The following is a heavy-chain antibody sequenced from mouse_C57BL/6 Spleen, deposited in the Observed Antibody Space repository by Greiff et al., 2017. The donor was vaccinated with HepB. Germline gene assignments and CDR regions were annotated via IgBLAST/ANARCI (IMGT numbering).Heavy chain of an antibody. D-gene: IGHD1-1*01. Sequence: EVQLQQSGAELVRPGASVKLSCTASGFNIKDDYMHWVKQRPEQGLEWIGWIDPENGDTEYASKFQGKATITADTSSNTAYLQLSSLTSEDTAVYYCTTGGYGRDFDYWGQGTTLTVSS. V-gene: IGHV14-4*01. CDR2: IDPENGDT. CDR1: GFNIKDDY. J-gene: IGHJ2*01. CDR3: TTGGYGRDFDY.